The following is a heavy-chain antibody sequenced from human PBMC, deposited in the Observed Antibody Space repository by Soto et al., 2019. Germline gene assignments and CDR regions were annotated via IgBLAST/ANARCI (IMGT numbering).Heavy chain of an antibody. Sequence: EVQLLESGGGLVQPGGSLRLSCVDSGFTFSSYWMSWVRQAPVKGLEWVGNIKQDGSEENYVDSVKGRFTISRDNAKNSMYLQMNSLRAEDTAVSYCARVAATGRGWDVWGQGTTVVVSS. CDR1: GFTFSSYW. CDR2: IKQDGSEE. CDR3: ARVAATGRGWDV. J-gene: IGHJ6*02. V-gene: IGHV3-7*01. D-gene: IGHD6-13*01.